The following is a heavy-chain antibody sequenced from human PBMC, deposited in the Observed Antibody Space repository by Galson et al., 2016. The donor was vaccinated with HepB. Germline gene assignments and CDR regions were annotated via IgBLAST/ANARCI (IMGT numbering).Heavy chain of an antibody. J-gene: IGHJ6*03. CDR3: VNFKGRGSHYHYFMDV. V-gene: IGHV3-23*01. CDR1: GLTFSSFA. D-gene: IGHD3-16*01. Sequence: SLRLSCAASGLTFSSFAMTWVRQAPGKGLDWVSGITGSGGTIFYADSVKGRFTISRDNSKNTLFLQMNSLRAEDTAVYYCVNFKGRGSHYHYFMDVWGKGTAVIVSS. CDR2: ITGSGGTI.